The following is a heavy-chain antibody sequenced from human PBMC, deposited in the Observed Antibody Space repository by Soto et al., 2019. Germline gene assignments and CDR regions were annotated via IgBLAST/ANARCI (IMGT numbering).Heavy chain of an antibody. V-gene: IGHV3-23*01. Sequence: EVQLLESGGGLVQPGGSLRLSCAASGFTFSTYAMTWVRQAPGKGPEWVSSVSASGVSTYYADSVKGRFTISRDNSKNTLYLQMNSLRAEDTAVYYCAKGRSNWFDPWGQGTLVTVS. J-gene: IGHJ5*02. CDR3: AKGRSNWFDP. CDR2: VSASGVST. CDR1: GFTFSTYA.